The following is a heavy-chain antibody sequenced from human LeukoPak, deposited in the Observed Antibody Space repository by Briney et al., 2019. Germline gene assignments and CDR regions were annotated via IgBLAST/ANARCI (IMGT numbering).Heavy chain of an antibody. V-gene: IGHV4-34*01. CDR1: GGSFSGYY. CDR3: ARVTGERNRRIAAAGTGRWFDP. CDR2: INHSGNT. Sequence: PSETLSLTCAVYGGSFSGYYWSWIRQPPGKGLEWIGEINHSGNTNYNPSLKSRVTISVDTSKNQFSLKLSSVTAADTAVYYCARVTGERNRRIAAAGTGRWFDPWGQGTLVTVSS. D-gene: IGHD6-13*01. J-gene: IGHJ5*02.